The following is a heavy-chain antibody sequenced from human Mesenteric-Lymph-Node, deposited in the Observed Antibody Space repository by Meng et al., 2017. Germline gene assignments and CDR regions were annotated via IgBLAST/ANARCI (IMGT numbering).Heavy chain of an antibody. CDR1: GFTFSSYA. Sequence: GESLKISCAASGFTFSSYAMHWVRQAPGKGLEWVAVISYDGSNKYYADSVKGRFTISRDNSKNTLYLQMNSLRAEDTAVYYCARVGPIRIAAAANDYWGQGTRVTVSS. CDR2: ISYDGSNK. J-gene: IGHJ4*02. V-gene: IGHV3-30*07. D-gene: IGHD6-13*01. CDR3: ARVGPIRIAAAANDY.